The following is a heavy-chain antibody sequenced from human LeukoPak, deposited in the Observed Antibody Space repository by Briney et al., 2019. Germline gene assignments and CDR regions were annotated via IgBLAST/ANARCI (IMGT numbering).Heavy chain of an antibody. Sequence: PSETLSLTCAVYGGSFSGYYWSWIRQPPGKGLEWIGEINHSGSTNYNPSLKRRVTISVDMSKNQFSLKLSSVTAADTAVYYCARACYDSSGYYFGIDYWGQGTLVTVSS. D-gene: IGHD3-22*01. CDR3: ARACYDSSGYYFGIDY. CDR1: GGSFSGYY. J-gene: IGHJ4*02. CDR2: INHSGST. V-gene: IGHV4-34*01.